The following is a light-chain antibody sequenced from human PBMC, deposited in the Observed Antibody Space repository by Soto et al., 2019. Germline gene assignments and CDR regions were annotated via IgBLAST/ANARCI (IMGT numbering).Light chain of an antibody. J-gene: IGKJ2*01. V-gene: IGKV1-6*01. CDR2: AAS. CDR3: LQDYNYPYT. Sequence: AIQMTQSPSSLSASVGDRVTITCRASQGIKNDVAWYQQKPGKAPKLLIYAASSLQSGVPPRFSGSGSCTDFTLTISSLQPEDFATYYCLQDYNYPYTFGQGTKLEIK. CDR1: QGIKND.